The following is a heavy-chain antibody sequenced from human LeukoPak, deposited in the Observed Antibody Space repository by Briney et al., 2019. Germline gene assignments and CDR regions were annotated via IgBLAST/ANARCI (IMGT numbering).Heavy chain of an antibody. V-gene: IGHV1-2*02. D-gene: IGHD3-22*01. Sequence: ASVKASCKASGYTFTGYYMHWVRQAPGQGLEWMGWINPNSGGTNYAQKFQGRVTMTRDTSISTAYMELSRLRSDDTAVYYCAGHHYYDSSGFDYWGQGTLVTVSS. CDR3: AGHHYYDSSGFDY. CDR2: INPNSGGT. J-gene: IGHJ4*02. CDR1: GYTFTGYY.